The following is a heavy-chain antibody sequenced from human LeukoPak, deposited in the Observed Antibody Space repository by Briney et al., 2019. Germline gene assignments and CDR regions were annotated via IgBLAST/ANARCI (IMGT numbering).Heavy chain of an antibody. D-gene: IGHD3/OR15-3a*01. CDR2: IRTKANNYAT. V-gene: IGHV3-73*01. CDR3: TRRTGPLNDYFDC. Sequence: GGSLRLSCAASGFTFSGSAMHWVRQASGKGLEWVGRIRTKANNYATAYAASVKGRFTISRDDSKNTAYLQMNSLKTEDTAVYYCTRRTGPLNDYFDCWGQGTLVTVSS. J-gene: IGHJ4*02. CDR1: GFTFSGSA.